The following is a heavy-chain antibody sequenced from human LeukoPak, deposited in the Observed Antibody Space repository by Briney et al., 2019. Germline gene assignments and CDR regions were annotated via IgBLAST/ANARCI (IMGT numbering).Heavy chain of an antibody. CDR1: GFTFSDYY. V-gene: IGHV3-11*04. Sequence: PGGSPRLSCAASGFTFSDYYMSWIRQAPGKGLEWVSYISSSGSTIYYADSVKGRFTISRDNAKNSLYLQMNSLRAEDTAVYYCASLYGSGSYYNGYWGQGTLVTVSS. CDR3: ASLYGSGSYYNGY. D-gene: IGHD3-10*01. CDR2: ISSSGSTI. J-gene: IGHJ4*02.